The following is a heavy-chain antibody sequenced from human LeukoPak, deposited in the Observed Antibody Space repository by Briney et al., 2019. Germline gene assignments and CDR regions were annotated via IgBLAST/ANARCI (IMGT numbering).Heavy chain of an antibody. CDR3: ARVRRSYWSYFDY. J-gene: IGHJ4*02. Sequence: SVKVSCKASGFTFPSSGVQWVRQARGQRLEWIGWIVVGSGNTNYAQKFQGRVTITADESTSTAYMELSSLRSEDTAVYYCARVRRSYWSYFDYWGQGTLVTVSS. V-gene: IGHV1-58*01. CDR2: IVVGSGNT. D-gene: IGHD1-26*01. CDR1: GFTFPSSG.